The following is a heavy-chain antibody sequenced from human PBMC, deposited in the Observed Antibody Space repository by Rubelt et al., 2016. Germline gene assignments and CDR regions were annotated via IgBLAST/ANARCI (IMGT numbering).Heavy chain of an antibody. J-gene: IGHJ4*02. D-gene: IGHD5-12*01. Sequence: WVRQAPGQGLEWMGRIIPILGIANYAQMLQGRVTMTADKSTSTAHMELSSLRSEDTAVYYCATDRQYSGYDYSHFDYWGQGTLVTVSS. V-gene: IGHV1-69*02. CDR3: ATDRQYSGYDYSHFDY. CDR2: IIPILGIA.